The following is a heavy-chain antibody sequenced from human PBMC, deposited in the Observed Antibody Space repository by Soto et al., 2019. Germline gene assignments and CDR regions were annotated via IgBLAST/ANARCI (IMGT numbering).Heavy chain of an antibody. Sequence: GGSLRLSCAASGFTFSSYAMHWVRQAPGKGLEWVAVISYDGSNKYYADSVKGRFTISRDNSKNTLYLQMNSLRAEDTAVYYCAKDNLQYYYGSGSYYWGQGTLVTVSS. CDR1: GFTFSSYA. CDR3: AKDNLQYYYGSGSYY. J-gene: IGHJ4*02. CDR2: ISYDGSNK. D-gene: IGHD3-10*01. V-gene: IGHV3-30-3*01.